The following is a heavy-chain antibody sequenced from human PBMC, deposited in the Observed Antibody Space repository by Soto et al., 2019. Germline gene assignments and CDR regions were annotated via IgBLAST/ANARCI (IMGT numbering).Heavy chain of an antibody. CDR2: INANSGGA. Sequence: ASVKVSCKASGYTFTDYHIHWLRQAPGQGLEFMGGINANSGGAGSAQQFQGRVTVTRYTSITTVYMELSNLRSDDTAVYDCAREWGSETLQPSYNWFDTWGQGTLVTVSS. D-gene: IGHD6-25*01. CDR1: GYTFTDYH. CDR3: AREWGSETLQPSYNWFDT. V-gene: IGHV1-2*02. J-gene: IGHJ5*02.